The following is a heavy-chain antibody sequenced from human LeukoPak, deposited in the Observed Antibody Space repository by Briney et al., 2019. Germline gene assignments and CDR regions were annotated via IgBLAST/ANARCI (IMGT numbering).Heavy chain of an antibody. CDR3: AKTRYTYGFHPDY. CDR1: GFTFDDYA. V-gene: IGHV3-23*01. CDR2: ISGGGGST. D-gene: IGHD5-18*01. Sequence: GRSLRLSCAASGFTFDDYAMHWVRQAPGKGLERVSGISGGGGSTYYADSVKGRFTISRDNSKNTLYLQMNSLRAEDTAVYYCAKTRYTYGFHPDYWGQGTLVTVSS. J-gene: IGHJ4*02.